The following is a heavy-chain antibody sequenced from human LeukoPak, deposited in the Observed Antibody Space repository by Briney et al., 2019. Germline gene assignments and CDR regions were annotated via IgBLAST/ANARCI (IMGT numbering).Heavy chain of an antibody. V-gene: IGHV1-18*01. CDR2: ISAYNGNT. J-gene: IGHJ3*02. CDR3: ARGSGYDYVWGSYRRAGLHDAFDI. D-gene: IGHD3-16*02. Sequence: ASVKVSCKASGYTFTSYGISWVRQAPGQGREWMGWISAYNGNTNYAQKLQGRVTMTTDTSTSTAYMELRSLRSDDTAVYYCARGSGYDYVWGSYRRAGLHDAFDIWGQGTMVTVSS. CDR1: GYTFTSYG.